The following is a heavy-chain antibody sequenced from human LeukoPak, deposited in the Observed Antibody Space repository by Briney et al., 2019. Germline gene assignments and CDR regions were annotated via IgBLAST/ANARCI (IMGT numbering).Heavy chain of an antibody. CDR2: IYSGGST. CDR3: ARDPYTTVTTRLFDY. CDR1: GFTVSSNY. Sequence: GGSLRLSCAASGFTVSSNYMSWVRQAPGKGLEWVSVIYSGGSTYYADSVKGRFTISRDNARNSLYLQMNSLRAEDTAVYYCARDPYTTVTTRLFDYWGQGTLVTVSS. D-gene: IGHD4-17*01. V-gene: IGHV3-53*01. J-gene: IGHJ4*02.